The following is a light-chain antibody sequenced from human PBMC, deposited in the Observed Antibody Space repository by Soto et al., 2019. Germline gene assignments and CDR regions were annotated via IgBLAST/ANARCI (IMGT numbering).Light chain of an antibody. CDR1: SGHRNYA. J-gene: IGLJ3*02. V-gene: IGLV4-69*02. Sequence: QPVLTQSPSASASLGASVKLTCTLDSGHRNYAIAWHQQQPGKGPRYLMKVNSDGSHIQGDGIPGRFSGSSSGAERYLIISSLQSEDEADYYCQTWGTVIPFGGGTQLTVL. CDR3: QTWGTVIP. CDR2: VNSDGSH.